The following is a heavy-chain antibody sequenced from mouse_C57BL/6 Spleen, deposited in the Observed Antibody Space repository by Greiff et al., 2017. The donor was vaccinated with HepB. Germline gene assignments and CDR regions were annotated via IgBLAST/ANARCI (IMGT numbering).Heavy chain of an antibody. J-gene: IGHJ4*01. CDR1: GYTFTDYN. CDR2: INPNNGGT. CDR3: ARKGRITTGVATNAMDY. V-gene: IGHV1-18*01. D-gene: IGHD1-1*01. Sequence: EVQLQQSGPELVKPGASVKIPCKASGYTFTDYNMDWVKQSHGKSLEWIGDINPNNGGTIYNKKFKGKATLTVDKSSSTAYMELRSLTSADTAVYYCARKGRITTGVATNAMDYWGQGTSVTVSS.